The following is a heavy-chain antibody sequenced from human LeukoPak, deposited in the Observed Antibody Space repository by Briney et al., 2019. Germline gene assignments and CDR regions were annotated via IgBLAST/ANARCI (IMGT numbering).Heavy chain of an antibody. V-gene: IGHV4-31*03. D-gene: IGHD3-10*01. CDR2: IYYSGST. CDR3: ARGRNHHHYGSGTYWFDP. Sequence: SETLSLTCTVSGGSISSGGYYWSWIRQHPGKGLEWIGYIYYSGSTYYNPSLKSRVTISVDTSKNQFSLKLSSVTAADTAVYYCARGRNHHHYGSGTYWFDPWGQGTLVTVSS. CDR1: GGSISSGGYY. J-gene: IGHJ5*02.